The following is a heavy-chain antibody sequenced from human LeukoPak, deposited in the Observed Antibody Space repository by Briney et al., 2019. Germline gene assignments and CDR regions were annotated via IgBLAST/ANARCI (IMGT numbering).Heavy chain of an antibody. V-gene: IGHV7-4-1*02. D-gene: IGHD6-19*01. CDR3: ASSPLGSGWFFSYYYMDV. Sequence: GASVKVSCKASGYTFTGYYMHWVRQAPGQGLEWMGWINTNTGNPAYAQGFTGRFVFSLDTSVSTAYLQISSLKAEDTAVYYCASSPLGSGWFFSYYYMDVWGKGTTVTVSS. CDR2: INTNTGNP. CDR1: GYTFTGYY. J-gene: IGHJ6*03.